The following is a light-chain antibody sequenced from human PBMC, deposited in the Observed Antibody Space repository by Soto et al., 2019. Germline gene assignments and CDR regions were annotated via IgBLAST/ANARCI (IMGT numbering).Light chain of an antibody. CDR1: RSLSSD. CDR3: QQYNNWPPT. J-gene: IGKJ1*01. V-gene: IGKV3-15*01. CDR2: GAS. Sequence: EIVMKQSPATLSVKPGERATLSCRASRSLSSDYLAWYQQKPGQAPRLLIYGASTRATGIPARFSGSGSGTEFTLTISSLQSEDFAVYYCQQYNNWPPTFGQGTKV.